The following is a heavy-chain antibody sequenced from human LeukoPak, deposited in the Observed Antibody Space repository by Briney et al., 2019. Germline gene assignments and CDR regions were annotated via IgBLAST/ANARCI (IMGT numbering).Heavy chain of an antibody. Sequence: GGSLRLSCAASGFTFSSYSMNWVRQAPGKGLEWVSYISSSSSTIYYADSVKGRFTISRDNAKNSLYLQMNSLRAEDTAVYYWARPRGYDILTGYGIWGQGTMVTVSS. D-gene: IGHD3-9*01. CDR3: ARPRGYDILTGYGI. CDR2: ISSSSSTI. V-gene: IGHV3-48*04. CDR1: GFTFSSYS. J-gene: IGHJ3*02.